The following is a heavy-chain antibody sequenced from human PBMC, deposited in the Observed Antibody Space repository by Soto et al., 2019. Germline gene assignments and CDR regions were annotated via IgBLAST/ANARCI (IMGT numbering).Heavy chain of an antibody. D-gene: IGHD3-22*01. CDR2: IVPVFGKA. J-gene: IGHJ4*02. CDR3: ARDGTLYDSSAYYYVY. CDR1: GGTFSGSA. V-gene: IGHV1-69*13. Sequence: SVKVSCKASGGTFSGSAINWVRQAPGQGLEWMGGIVPVFGKANYAQKFQGRVTITADESTSTGYMELRSLTSEDTAVYYCARDGTLYDSSAYYYVYWGQGTLVTVSS.